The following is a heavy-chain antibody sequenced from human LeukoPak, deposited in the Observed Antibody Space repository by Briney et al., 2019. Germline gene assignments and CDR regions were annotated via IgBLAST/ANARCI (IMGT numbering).Heavy chain of an antibody. CDR1: GFTFSSFA. J-gene: IGHJ4*02. CDR2: ISDSGGST. Sequence: GGSLRLSCAASGFTFSSFAMSWVRQAPGKGLEWLSTISDSGGSTYYADSVRGRFTISRDNSKDTLYVQMNSLRAEDATVYYCAKSHSVVRRGYFDYWGQGALVTVSS. V-gene: IGHV3-23*01. D-gene: IGHD2-2*01. CDR3: AKSHSVVRRGYFDY.